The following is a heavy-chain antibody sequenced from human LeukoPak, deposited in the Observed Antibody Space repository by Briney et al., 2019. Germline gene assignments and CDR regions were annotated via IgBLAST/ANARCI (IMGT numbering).Heavy chain of an antibody. CDR1: GGTFSSYT. D-gene: IGHD3-10*01. Sequence: ASVTVSCTASGGTFSSYTISWVRQAPGQGLEWMGRIIPILGIANYAQKFQGRVTITADESTSTAYMELSSLRSEDTAVYYCARDGGGYGSGSYLYYFDYWGQGTLVTVSS. V-gene: IGHV1-69*10. J-gene: IGHJ4*02. CDR3: ARDGGGYGSGSYLYYFDY. CDR2: IIPILGIA.